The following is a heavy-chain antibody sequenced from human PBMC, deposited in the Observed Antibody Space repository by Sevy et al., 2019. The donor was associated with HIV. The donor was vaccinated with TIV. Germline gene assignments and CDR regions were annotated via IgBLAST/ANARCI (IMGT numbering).Heavy chain of an antibody. D-gene: IGHD2-2*02. V-gene: IGHV3-53*01. J-gene: IGHJ4*02. Sequence: GGSLRLSCAASGFTVSSNYMSWVRQAPGKGLEWVSVIYSGGSTYYADSVKGRFTISRDNSKNTLYLQMNSLRSEDTAVYYCARDRTRYCSSTSCDTVYFDYWGQGTLVTVSS. CDR2: IYSGGST. CDR3: ARDRTRYCSSTSCDTVYFDY. CDR1: GFTVSSNY.